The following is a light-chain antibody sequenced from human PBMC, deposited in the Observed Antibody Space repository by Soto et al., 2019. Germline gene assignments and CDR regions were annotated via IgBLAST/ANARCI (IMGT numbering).Light chain of an antibody. V-gene: IGKV3-20*01. CDR2: GAS. CDR3: QQYENYWT. J-gene: IGKJ1*01. Sequence: VLTQSPDTLSLPPGERATLSCRAGQSISGTFLNWYQQKPGQAPRLLIYGASNRATGTPDRFSGSGSGTDFTLTISRLEPEDFGIYYCQQYENYWTFGQGTKVDIK. CDR1: QSISGTF.